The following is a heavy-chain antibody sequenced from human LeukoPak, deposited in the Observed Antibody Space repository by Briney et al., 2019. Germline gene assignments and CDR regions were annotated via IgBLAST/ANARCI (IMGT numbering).Heavy chain of an antibody. V-gene: IGHV3-30*03. CDR1: GFTFSVYG. Sequence: PGGSLRLSCAASGFTFSVYGMHWVRQAPGKGLEWVALLSGDETYIDYTDSVKGRFTISRDTSKNTLFLQMNSLRADDTGAYFCARDPNGDYIGAFEFWGQGAMVTVSS. CDR2: LSGDETYI. D-gene: IGHD4-11*01. J-gene: IGHJ3*01. CDR3: ARDPNGDYIGAFEF.